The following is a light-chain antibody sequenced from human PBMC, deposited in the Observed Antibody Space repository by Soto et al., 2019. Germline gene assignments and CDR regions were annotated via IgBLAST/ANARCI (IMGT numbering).Light chain of an antibody. V-gene: IGLV1-44*01. J-gene: IGLJ2*01. CDR2: SND. CDR3: AAWDGSLNGVV. Sequence: QSVLTQPPSASGTPGQRVTISCSGSSSNIGSNTVNWYQQLPGTAPKLLIYSNDRRPSGVPDRFSGSKSGTSASLAISGLQSEDEADYYCAAWDGSLNGVVFGGGTKLTVL. CDR1: SSNIGSNT.